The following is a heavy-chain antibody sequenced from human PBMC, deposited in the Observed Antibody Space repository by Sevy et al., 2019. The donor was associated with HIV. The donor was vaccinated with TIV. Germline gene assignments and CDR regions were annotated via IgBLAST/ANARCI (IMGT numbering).Heavy chain of an antibody. CDR2: ISGSGDRR. CDR1: GFTFSRYA. J-gene: IGHJ4*02. CDR3: AKDRGSDYGDYFRNY. V-gene: IGHV3-23*01. D-gene: IGHD4-17*01. Sequence: GVSLRLSCAASGFTFSRYAMSWVRQAPGKGLQWVTSISGSGDRRNYADSVKGRFTISRDNSKNTLYLQMSSLRAEDTAIYYCAKDRGSDYGDYFRNYWGQGTLVTVSS.